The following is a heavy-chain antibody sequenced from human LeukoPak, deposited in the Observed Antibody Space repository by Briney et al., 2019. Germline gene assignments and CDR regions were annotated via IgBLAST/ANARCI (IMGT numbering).Heavy chain of an antibody. V-gene: IGHV3-48*03. CDR3: ARVPYGYSYGSYYFDY. CDR1: GFTFSSYE. Sequence: GGSLRLSCAASGFTFSSYEMNWVRQAPGKGLEWVSYISSSGSTIYYADSVKGRFTISRDNAKNSPYPQMNSLRAEDTAVYYCARVPYGYSYGSYYFDYWGQGTLVTVSS. J-gene: IGHJ4*02. CDR2: ISSSGSTI. D-gene: IGHD5-18*01.